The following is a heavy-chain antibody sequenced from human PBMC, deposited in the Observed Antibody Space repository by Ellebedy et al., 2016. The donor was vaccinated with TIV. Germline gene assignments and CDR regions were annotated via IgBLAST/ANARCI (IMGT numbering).Heavy chain of an antibody. V-gene: IGHV3-23*01. CDR1: GFTFSTYA. D-gene: IGHD4-23*01. CDR3: TKALYGGNF. J-gene: IGHJ4*02. Sequence: GESLKISXAASGFTFSTYAMSWVRQAPGKGLEWVSGISGGGSTSYADSVKGRFTISRDNSKNTLSLQMNSLRDEDTAVYYCTKALYGGNFWGQGTLVTVSS. CDR2: ISGGGST.